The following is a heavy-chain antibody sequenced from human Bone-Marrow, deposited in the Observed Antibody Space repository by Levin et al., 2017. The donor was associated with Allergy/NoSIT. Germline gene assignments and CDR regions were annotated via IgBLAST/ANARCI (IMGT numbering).Heavy chain of an antibody. J-gene: IGHJ4*02. CDR2: IWYDGTNK. Sequence: GGSLRLSCVASGFTFSAYAIHWVRQAPGKGLEWVTIIWYDGTNKYYADSVKGRFTISRDNSKNTVYLQMNSLRAEDTAVYYCARDMGAVAGTTPFDYWGQGTLVTVSS. V-gene: IGHV3-33*01. D-gene: IGHD6-19*01. CDR1: GFTFSAYA. CDR3: ARDMGAVAGTTPFDY.